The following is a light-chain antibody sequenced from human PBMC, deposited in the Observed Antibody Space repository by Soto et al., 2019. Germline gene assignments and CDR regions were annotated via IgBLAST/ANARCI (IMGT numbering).Light chain of an antibody. Sequence: DIQMTKSPSTLSASVGERVTINCRASQSISSWLAWYQQKPGKAPHLLSYDASSLERGVPSRFSGSGSGTEFTLTISGLKPDDFATYYCQQYNSYSLTFXQGTKADIK. CDR3: QQYNSYSLT. CDR1: QSISSW. V-gene: IGKV1-5*01. J-gene: IGKJ1*01. CDR2: DAS.